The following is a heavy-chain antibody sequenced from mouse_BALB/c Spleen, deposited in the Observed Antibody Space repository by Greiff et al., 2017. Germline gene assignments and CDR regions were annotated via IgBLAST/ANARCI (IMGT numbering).Heavy chain of an antibody. J-gene: IGHJ3*01. V-gene: IGHV5-6-3*01. CDR1: GFTFSSYG. Sequence: EVHLVESGGGLVQPGGSLKLSCAASGFTFSSYGMSWVRQTPDKRLELVATINSNGGSTYYPDSVKGRFTISRDNAKNTLYLQMSSLKSEDTAMYDCARGPSFFSYWGQGTLVTVSA. CDR3: ARGPSFFSY. CDR2: INSNGGST.